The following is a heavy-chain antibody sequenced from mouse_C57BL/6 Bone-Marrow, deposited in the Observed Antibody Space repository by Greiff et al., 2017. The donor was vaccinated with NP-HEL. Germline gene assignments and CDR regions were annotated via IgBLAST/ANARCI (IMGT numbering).Heavy chain of an antibody. Sequence: EVQGVESGGDLVKPGGSLKLSCAASGFTFSSYGMSWVRQTPDKRLEWVATIRSGGSYTYYPDSVKGRFTISRANAKNTLYLQMSSLKSEDTAMYYCARRVYPDYFDYWGQGTTLTVSS. CDR1: GFTFSSYG. J-gene: IGHJ2*01. CDR3: ARRVYPDYFDY. V-gene: IGHV5-6*01. CDR2: IRSGGSYT.